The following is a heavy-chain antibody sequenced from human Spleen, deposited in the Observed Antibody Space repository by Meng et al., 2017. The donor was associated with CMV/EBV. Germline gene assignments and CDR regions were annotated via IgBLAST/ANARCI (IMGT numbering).Heavy chain of an antibody. V-gene: IGHV3-7*01. Sequence: GGSLRLSCAASGFTFSSYWMSWVRQAPGKGLEWVANIKQDGSEKYYVDSVKGRFTISRDNSKNTLYLQMNSLRAEDTAVYYCAKSMYYYDSSGYPDWGQGTLVTVSS. D-gene: IGHD3-22*01. CDR1: GFTFSSYW. CDR3: AKSMYYYDSSGYPD. CDR2: IKQDGSEK. J-gene: IGHJ4*02.